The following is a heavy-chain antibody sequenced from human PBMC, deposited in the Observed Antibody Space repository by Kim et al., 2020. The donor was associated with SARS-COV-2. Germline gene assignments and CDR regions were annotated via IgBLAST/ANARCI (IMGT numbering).Heavy chain of an antibody. CDR1: GGSISSGGYY. J-gene: IGHJ5*02. CDR3: ARSLVVAATGWFDP. CDR2: IYYSGST. D-gene: IGHD2-15*01. Sequence: SETLSLTCTVSGGSISSGGYYWSWIRQHPGKGLEWIGYIYYSGSTYYNPSLKSRVTISVDTSKNQFSLKLSSVTAADTAVYYCARSLVVAATGWFDPWGQETLVPVSS. V-gene: IGHV4-31*03.